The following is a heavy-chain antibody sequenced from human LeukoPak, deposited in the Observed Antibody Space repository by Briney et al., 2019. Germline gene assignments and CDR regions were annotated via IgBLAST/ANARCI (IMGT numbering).Heavy chain of an antibody. V-gene: IGHV4-59*08. Sequence: PSETLSLPCTLSSGSISGYYWTWIRQPPQKGLEWIGYTYSSGSTNYNPSLKSRVTISVDTSKNQFSLRLSSVTAADTAVYYCARHRYTSSSSYFDFWGQGTLVTVSS. J-gene: IGHJ4*02. D-gene: IGHD6-6*01. CDR2: TYSSGST. CDR1: SGSISGYY. CDR3: ARHRYTSSSSYFDF.